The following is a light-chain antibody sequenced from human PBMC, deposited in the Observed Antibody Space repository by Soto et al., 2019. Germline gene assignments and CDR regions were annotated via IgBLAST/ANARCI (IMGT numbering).Light chain of an antibody. CDR1: QSVTTY. V-gene: IGKV3-20*01. J-gene: IGKJ1*01. CDR2: AAS. Sequence: ETVLTQSPATLSLSPGERATLSCRASQSVTTYLAWYRQQPGQAPRLLIYAASSRATGISDRFSGSGSGTDFTLTISRLEPEDFAVYYCYQYGGSPGTFGQGTKVEIK. CDR3: YQYGGSPGT.